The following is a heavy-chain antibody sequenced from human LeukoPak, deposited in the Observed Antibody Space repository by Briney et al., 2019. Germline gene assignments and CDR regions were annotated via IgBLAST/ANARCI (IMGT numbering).Heavy chain of an antibody. CDR1: GGSISSGGYY. V-gene: IGHV4-61*08. D-gene: IGHD1-26*01. J-gene: IGHJ3*02. Sequence: PSQTLSLTCTVSGGSISSGGYYWSWIRQPPGKGLGWIGYIYYSGSTNYNPSLKSRVTISVDTSKNQFSLKLSSVTAADTAVYYCARVGSRSGSYRFAFDIWGQGTMVTVSS. CDR3: ARVGSRSGSYRFAFDI. CDR2: IYYSGST.